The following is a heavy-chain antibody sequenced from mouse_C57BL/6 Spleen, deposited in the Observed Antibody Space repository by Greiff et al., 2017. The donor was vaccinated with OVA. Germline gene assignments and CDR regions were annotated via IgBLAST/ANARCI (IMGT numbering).Heavy chain of an antibody. CDR3: ARGYYGSSYEAWFAY. V-gene: IGHV1-85*01. CDR2: IYPRDGST. D-gene: IGHD1-1*01. J-gene: IGHJ3*01. CDR1: GYTFTSYD. Sequence: QVQLQQSGPELVKPGASVKLSCKASGYTFTSYDINWVKQRPGQGLEWIGWIYPRDGSTKYNEKFKGKATLTVDTSSSTAYMELHSLTSEDSAVYFCARGYYGSSYEAWFAYWGQGTLVTVSA.